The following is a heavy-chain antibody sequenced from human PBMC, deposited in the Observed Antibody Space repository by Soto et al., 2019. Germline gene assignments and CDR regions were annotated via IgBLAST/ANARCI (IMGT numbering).Heavy chain of an antibody. Sequence: QVQLQESGPGLVKPSETLSLTCTVSGGSISSYYWSWIRQPPGKGLEWIGYIYYSGSTNYNPSLKSRVTISVDTSKNQFSLKLSSVTAVDTAVYSCARDTSSGWPDYWGQGTLVTVSS. J-gene: IGHJ4*02. D-gene: IGHD6-19*01. CDR3: ARDTSSGWPDY. CDR2: IYYSGST. CDR1: GGSISSYY. V-gene: IGHV4-59*01.